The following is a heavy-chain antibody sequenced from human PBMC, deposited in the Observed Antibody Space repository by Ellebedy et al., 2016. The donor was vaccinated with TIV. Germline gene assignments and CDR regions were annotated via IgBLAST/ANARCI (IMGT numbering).Heavy chain of an antibody. CDR2: IRQEGDEI. J-gene: IGHJ5*02. CDR1: GFNFRSYW. Sequence: GESLKISCAASGFNFRSYWMTWVRQAPGKGLEWVAKIRQEGDEIYYVESVKGRFTISRDNAKNSVFLQMNSLRVEDTAVYYCARRASYGDYAVQVNPWFDPWGQGTLVTVSS. V-gene: IGHV3-7*01. CDR3: ARRASYGDYAVQVNPWFDP. D-gene: IGHD4-17*01.